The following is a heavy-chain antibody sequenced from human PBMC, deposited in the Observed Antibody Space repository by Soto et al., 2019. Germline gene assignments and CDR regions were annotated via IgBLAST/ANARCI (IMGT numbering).Heavy chain of an antibody. CDR3: ARESSGGWYGFD. D-gene: IGHD6-19*01. Sequence: SSVKVSCKASGRTFSSYAISWVRQAPGQGLEWMGGIIPIFGTANYAQKFQGRVTITADKSTSTAYMELSSLRSEDTSVYDCARESSGGWYGFDWGQGTLVTVS. J-gene: IGHJ4*02. CDR2: IIPIFGTA. V-gene: IGHV1-69*06. CDR1: GRTFSSYA.